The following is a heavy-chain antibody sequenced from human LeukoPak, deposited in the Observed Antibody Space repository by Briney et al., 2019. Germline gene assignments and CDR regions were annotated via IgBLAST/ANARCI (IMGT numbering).Heavy chain of an antibody. CDR1: GGSISSSNW. D-gene: IGHD6-13*01. V-gene: IGHV4-4*02. J-gene: IGHJ4*02. CDR2: IYNSGST. CDR3: ARGVVAAAGRTFDF. Sequence: SGTLSLTCAVSGGSISSSNWWSWVRQPPGKGLEWIGYIYNSGSTNYNPSLKSRVTISLDTSKNQFSLKLSSVTAADTAVYYCARGVVAAAGRTFDFWGQGTLVTVSS.